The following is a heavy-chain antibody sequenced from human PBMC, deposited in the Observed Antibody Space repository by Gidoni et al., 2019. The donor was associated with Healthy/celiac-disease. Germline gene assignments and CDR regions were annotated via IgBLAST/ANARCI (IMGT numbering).Heavy chain of an antibody. J-gene: IGHJ4*02. CDR3: AHRRGVTTSPPFDY. D-gene: IGHD4-17*01. V-gene: IGHV2-5*01. CDR1: GVSLSPSGVG. CDR2: IYWNDDK. Sequence: QITLKESGPTLVKPTQPLTLTCTFSGVSLSPSGVGVGWIRQPTGKALEWLALIYWNDDKRYSPSLKSRLTITKDTSKNQVVLTMTNMDPVDTATYYCAHRRGVTTSPPFDYWGQGTLVTVSS.